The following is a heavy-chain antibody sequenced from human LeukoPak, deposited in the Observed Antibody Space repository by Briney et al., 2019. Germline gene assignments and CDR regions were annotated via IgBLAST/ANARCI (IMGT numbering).Heavy chain of an antibody. CDR2: IYSGGST. D-gene: IGHD6-13*01. V-gene: IGHV3-66*01. CDR3: ASDTGYSSSWYSFRAFDI. CDR1: GFTSTSYS. J-gene: IGHJ3*02. Sequence: PGGSLRLSCAASGFTSTSYSMSWVRQAPGKGLEWVSVIYSGGSTYYADSVKGRFTISRDNSKNTLYLQMNSLRAEDTAVYYCASDTGYSSSWYSFRAFDIWGQGTMVTVSS.